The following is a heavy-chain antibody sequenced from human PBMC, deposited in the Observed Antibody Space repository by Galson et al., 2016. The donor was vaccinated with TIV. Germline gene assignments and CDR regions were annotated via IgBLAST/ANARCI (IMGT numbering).Heavy chain of an antibody. J-gene: IGHJ6*02. CDR3: ATDRNTAMDTFHFSYGMDV. Sequence: SVKVSCKASGGSFSSFVFNWVRQAPGQGLEWMGGFIPLFDTANYAQKFHGRVTITADESTGTAYMELSSLTSEDTAVYYCATDRNTAMDTFHFSYGMDVWGQGTTVTVS. V-gene: IGHV1-69*13. D-gene: IGHD5-18*01. CDR2: FIPLFDTA. CDR1: GGSFSSFV.